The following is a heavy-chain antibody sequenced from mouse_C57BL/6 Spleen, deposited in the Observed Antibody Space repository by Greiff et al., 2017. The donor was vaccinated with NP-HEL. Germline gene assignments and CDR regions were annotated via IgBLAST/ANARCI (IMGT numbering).Heavy chain of an antibody. V-gene: IGHV14-4*01. CDR1: GFNIKDDY. CDR3: TTVVATGYFDV. CDR2: IDPENGDT. Sequence: EVKLVESGAELVRPGASVKLSCTASGFNIKDDYMHWVKQRPEQGLEWIGWIDPENGDTEYASKFQGKATITADTSSNTAYLQLSSLTSEDTAVYYCTTVVATGYFDVWGTGTTVTVSS. J-gene: IGHJ1*03. D-gene: IGHD1-1*01.